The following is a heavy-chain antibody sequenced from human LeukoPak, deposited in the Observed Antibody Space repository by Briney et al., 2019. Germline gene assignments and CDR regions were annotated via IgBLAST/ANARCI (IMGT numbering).Heavy chain of an antibody. Sequence: SETLSLTCTVSGGSISSYYWSWIRQPPGKGLEWIGYIYYSGSTNYNPSLRSRVTISVDTSKNQFSLKLSSVTAADTAVYYCARHGYYGSGSYPFDYWGQGTLVTVSS. J-gene: IGHJ4*02. D-gene: IGHD3-10*01. V-gene: IGHV4-59*01. CDR2: IYYSGST. CDR3: ARHGYYGSGSYPFDY. CDR1: GGSISSYY.